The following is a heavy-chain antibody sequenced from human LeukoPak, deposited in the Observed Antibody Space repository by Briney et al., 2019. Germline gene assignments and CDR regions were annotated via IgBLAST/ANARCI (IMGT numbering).Heavy chain of an antibody. D-gene: IGHD7-27*01. CDR2: ISSTYDI. CDR1: GFTFSTYS. CDR3: ARDHNWGFDY. J-gene: IGHJ4*02. Sequence: GSLRLSCAASGFTFSTYSINWVRQAPGKGLEWVSYISSTYDIYYADSVRGRFTISRDNAKNSLYLQMNSLSAEDTAMYYCARDHNWGFDYWGQGTLVTVSS. V-gene: IGHV3-48*01.